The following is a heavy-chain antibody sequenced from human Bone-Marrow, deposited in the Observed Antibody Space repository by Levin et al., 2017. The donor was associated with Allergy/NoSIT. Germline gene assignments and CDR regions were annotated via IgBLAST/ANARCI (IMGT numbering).Heavy chain of an antibody. V-gene: IGHV3-23*01. CDR2: ISGSGGST. D-gene: IGHD1-20*01. Sequence: AGGSLRLSCAASGFTFSSYAMSWVRQAPGKGLEWVSAISGSGGSTYYADSVKGRFTISRDNSKNTLYLQMNSLRAEDTAVYYCAKDFPLPLPLNWNDGGVGYWGQGTLVTVSS. J-gene: IGHJ4*02. CDR1: GFTFSSYA. CDR3: AKDFPLPLPLNWNDGGVGY.